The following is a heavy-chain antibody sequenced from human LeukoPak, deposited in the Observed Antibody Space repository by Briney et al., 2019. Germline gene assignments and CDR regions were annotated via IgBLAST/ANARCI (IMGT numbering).Heavy chain of an antibody. V-gene: IGHV3-23*01. J-gene: IGHJ4*02. CDR1: GFTFSSYA. Sequence: GGFLRLSCAASGFTFSSYAMSWVRQAPGKGLDRVSAISGSGGSTYYADSVKGRFTISRDNSKNTLYLQMNSLRAEDTAVYYCAKDLWPDGYNGNYFDYWGQGTLVTVSS. CDR3: AKDLWPDGYNGNYFDY. CDR2: ISGSGGST. D-gene: IGHD5-24*01.